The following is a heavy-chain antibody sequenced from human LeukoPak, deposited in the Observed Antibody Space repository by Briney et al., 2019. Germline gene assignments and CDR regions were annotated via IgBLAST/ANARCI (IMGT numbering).Heavy chain of an antibody. Sequence: GGSLRLSCAASGFTFSSYWMSWVRQAPGKGLEWVANIKQDGSEKYYVDSVKGRFTISRDNAKNSLYLQMNSLRAEDTAVYYCARVKAALDVNEFDYWGQGTLVTVSS. D-gene: IGHD6-6*01. V-gene: IGHV3-7*01. CDR2: IKQDGSEK. CDR1: GFTFSSYW. J-gene: IGHJ4*02. CDR3: ARVKAALDVNEFDY.